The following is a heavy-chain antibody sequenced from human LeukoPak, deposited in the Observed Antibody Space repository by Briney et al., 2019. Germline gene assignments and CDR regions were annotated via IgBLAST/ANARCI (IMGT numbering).Heavy chain of an antibody. CDR2: IGSSGTTI. D-gene: IGHD6-13*01. J-gene: IGHJ5*02. CDR3: ARDPSYSSSSRWFDP. CDR1: GFTFSDYY. V-gene: IGHV3-11*04. Sequence: PGGSLRLSCAASGFTFSDYYMNWIRQAPGKGLEWLSYIGSSGTTIYYADSVKGRFTISRDNAKNLLYLQMNSLRAEDTAVYYCARDPSYSSSSRWFDPWGQGTLVTVSS.